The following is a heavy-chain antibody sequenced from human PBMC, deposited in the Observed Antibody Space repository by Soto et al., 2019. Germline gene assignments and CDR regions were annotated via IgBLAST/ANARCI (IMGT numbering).Heavy chain of an antibody. V-gene: IGHV4-31*03. D-gene: IGHD2-15*01. CDR3: ARGGLGYCSGGSCYSAELSRYYYGMDV. J-gene: IGHJ6*02. Sequence: SETLSLTCTVSGGSISSGGYYWSWIRQHPGKGLEWIGYIYYSGSTYYNTSLKSRVTISVDTSKNQFSLKLSSVNAADTAVYYCARGGLGYCSGGSCYSAELSRYYYGMDVWGQGTTVT. CDR2: IYYSGST. CDR1: GGSISSGGYY.